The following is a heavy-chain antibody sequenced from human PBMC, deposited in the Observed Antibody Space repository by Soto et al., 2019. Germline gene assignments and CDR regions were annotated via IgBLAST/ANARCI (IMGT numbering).Heavy chain of an antibody. CDR3: ARAQGITFGGDIAV. CDR2: IYYSGST. J-gene: IGHJ4*02. Sequence: SETLSLTCTVSGGSISSGGYYWSWIRQQPGKGLEWIGYIYYSGSTYYNPSLKSRVTISVDTSKNQFSLKLSSVTAADTAVYYCARAQGITFGGDIAVWGQGTLVTVSS. D-gene: IGHD3-16*01. CDR1: GGSISSGGYY. V-gene: IGHV4-31*03.